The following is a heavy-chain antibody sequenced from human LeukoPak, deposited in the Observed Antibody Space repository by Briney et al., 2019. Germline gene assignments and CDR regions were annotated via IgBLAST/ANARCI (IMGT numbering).Heavy chain of an antibody. V-gene: IGHV1-69*04. CDR2: IIPILGIA. D-gene: IGHD7-27*01. Sequence: SVKVSCKASGGTFSSYAISWVRQAPGQGLEWMGRIIPILGIANYAQKFQGRVTITADKSTSTAYMELSRLRSEDTAVYYCAKVSDWGRPSYIDYWGQGTLVTVSS. J-gene: IGHJ4*02. CDR3: AKVSDWGRPSYIDY. CDR1: GGTFSSYA.